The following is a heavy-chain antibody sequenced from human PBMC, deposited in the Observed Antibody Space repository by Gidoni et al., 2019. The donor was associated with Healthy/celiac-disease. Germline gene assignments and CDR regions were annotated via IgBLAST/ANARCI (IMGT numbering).Heavy chain of an antibody. V-gene: IGHV4-34*01. J-gene: IGHJ4*02. Sequence: QVQLLQWGAGLLKPSETLSLTCAVYGGSFSGYYWSWIRQPPGKGLEWIGEINHSGSTNYNPSLKSRVTISVDTSKIQFSLKLSSVTAADTAVYYCARARVASGRYYFDYWGQGTLVTVSS. CDR1: GGSFSGYY. CDR3: ARARVASGRYYFDY. CDR2: INHSGST. D-gene: IGHD1-26*01.